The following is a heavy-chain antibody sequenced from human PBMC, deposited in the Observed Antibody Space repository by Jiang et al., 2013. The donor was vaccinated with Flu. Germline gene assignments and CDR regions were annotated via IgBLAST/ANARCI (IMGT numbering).Heavy chain of an antibody. D-gene: IGHD3-22*01. J-gene: IGHJ4*02. CDR1: EYSFSTFW. CDR2: IDPTHSYT. V-gene: IGHV5-10-1*01. Sequence: KKPGESLKISCKGSEYSFSTFWISWVRQMPGKGLEWMGRIDPTHSYTNYSPSFQGRVTISTDRSVRTVYLRWSSLRASDTAMYYCASHYYDGSTFDWGQGTLVTVSS. CDR3: ASHYYDGSTFD.